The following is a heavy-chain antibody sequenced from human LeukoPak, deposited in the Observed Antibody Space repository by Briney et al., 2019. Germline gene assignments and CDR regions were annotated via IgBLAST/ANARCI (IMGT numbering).Heavy chain of an antibody. CDR2: ISASGGNT. Sequence: GGSLRLSCAASGFTLRSYAMIWVRQTPGKGLEWVSGISASGGNTNYADSVKGRFTISRDNSKNTLYLQLNRLRAEDTAVYYCAKDGKKYGSTWDFDYWGQGTLVTVSX. CDR3: AKDGKKYGSTWDFDY. CDR1: GFTLRSYA. J-gene: IGHJ4*02. D-gene: IGHD6-13*01. V-gene: IGHV3-23*01.